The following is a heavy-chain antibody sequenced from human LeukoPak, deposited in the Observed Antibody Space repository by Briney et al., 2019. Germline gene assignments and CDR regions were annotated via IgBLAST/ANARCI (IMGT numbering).Heavy chain of an antibody. V-gene: IGHV4-59*01. CDR3: ARVEPRRYFDWLLRGWYYYYMDV. CDR1: GGSFSGYY. J-gene: IGHJ6*03. Sequence: PSETLSLTCAVYGGSFSGYYWSWIRQPPGKGLEWIGYIYYSGSTNYNPSLKSRVTISVDTSKNQFSLKLSSVTAADTAVYYCARVEPRRYFDWLLRGWYYYYMDVWGKGTTVTISS. CDR2: IYYSGST. D-gene: IGHD3-9*01.